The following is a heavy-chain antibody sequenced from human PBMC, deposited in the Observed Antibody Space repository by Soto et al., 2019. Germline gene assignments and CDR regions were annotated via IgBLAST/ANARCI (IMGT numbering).Heavy chain of an antibody. CDR3: PRGRYGDY. CDR2: ISAHNGNT. J-gene: IGHJ4*02. D-gene: IGHD1-1*01. Sequence: QVHLVQSGAEVKKPGASVKVSCKGSGYTFTTYGITWVRQAPGQGLEWMGWISAHNGNTNYAQKLQGRVTVTRDTSTSTAYMELRSLRSDDTSVYYCPRGRYGDYWGQGDRVTVSS. V-gene: IGHV1-18*01. CDR1: GYTFTTYG.